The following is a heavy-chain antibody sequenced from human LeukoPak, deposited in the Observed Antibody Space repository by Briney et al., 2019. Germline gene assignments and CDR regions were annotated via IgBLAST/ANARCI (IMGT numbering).Heavy chain of an antibody. CDR3: ASSYMVRGVPFDY. J-gene: IGHJ4*02. CDR1: GGSFSGYY. CDR2: INHSGST. V-gene: IGHV4-34*01. D-gene: IGHD3-10*01. Sequence: SSETLSLTCAVYGGSFSGYYWSWIRQPPGKGLEWIGEINHSGSTNYNPSLKSRVTISVDTSKNQFSLKLSSVTAADTAVYYCASSYMVRGVPFDYWGQGTLVTVSS.